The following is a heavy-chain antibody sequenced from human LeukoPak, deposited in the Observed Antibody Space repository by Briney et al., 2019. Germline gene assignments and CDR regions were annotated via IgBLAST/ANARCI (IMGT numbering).Heavy chain of an antibody. Sequence: SVKVSCKASGGTFSSYAISWVRQAPGQGLEWMGGIIPIFGTANYAQKFQGRVTITADESTSTAYMELRSLRSDDTAVYYCARGIAVAGKFDYWGQGTLVTVSS. CDR3: ARGIAVAGKFDY. J-gene: IGHJ4*02. D-gene: IGHD6-19*01. CDR1: GGTFSSYA. V-gene: IGHV1-69*13. CDR2: IIPIFGTA.